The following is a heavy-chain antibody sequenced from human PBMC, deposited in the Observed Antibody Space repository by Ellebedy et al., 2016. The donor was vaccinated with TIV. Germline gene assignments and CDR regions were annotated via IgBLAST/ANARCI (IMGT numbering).Heavy chain of an antibody. Sequence: SETLSLTXTVSGSSITSSTYYWGWIRQTPGKGLEWIGSIYYTANTYYNPSLKSRVTMSVDTSKNQFSLRVNSVTAADTAVYYCARGTSMTRDSYYYAMDVWGQGTTVTVSS. CDR1: GSSITSSTYY. J-gene: IGHJ6*02. V-gene: IGHV4-39*07. CDR2: IYYTANT. D-gene: IGHD4-11*01. CDR3: ARGTSMTRDSYYYAMDV.